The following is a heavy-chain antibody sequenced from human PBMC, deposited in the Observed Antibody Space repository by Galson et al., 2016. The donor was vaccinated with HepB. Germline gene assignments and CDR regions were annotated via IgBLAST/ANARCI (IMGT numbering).Heavy chain of an antibody. CDR1: GYTLTDLS. Sequence: SVKVSCKVSGYTLTDLSMHWVRQAPGKGLEWMGGFHFEDGETIYAQNFQGRVTMTEDTSTDTAYMELSSLRSEDTAVYYCATHYKPCGGDCFEGGDYWGQGTLVTVSS. J-gene: IGHJ4*02. CDR2: FHFEDGET. CDR3: ATHYKPCGGDCFEGGDY. V-gene: IGHV1-24*01. D-gene: IGHD2-21*02.